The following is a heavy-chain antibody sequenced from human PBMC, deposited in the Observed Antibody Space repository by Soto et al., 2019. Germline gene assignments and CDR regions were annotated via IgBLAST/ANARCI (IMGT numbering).Heavy chain of an antibody. CDR2: ISGSGGST. D-gene: IGHD3-16*02. Sequence: GGSLRLSCAASGFTFSSYAMSWVRQAPGKGLEWVSAISGSGGSTYYADSVKGRFTISRDNSKNTLYLQMNSLRAGDTAVYYCAKDVDMITFGGVIVYYYGMDVWGQGTTVTVSS. J-gene: IGHJ6*02. V-gene: IGHV3-23*01. CDR1: GFTFSSYA. CDR3: AKDVDMITFGGVIVYYYGMDV.